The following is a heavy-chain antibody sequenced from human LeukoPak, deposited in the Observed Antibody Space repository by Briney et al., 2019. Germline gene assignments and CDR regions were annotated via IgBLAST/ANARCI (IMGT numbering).Heavy chain of an antibody. CDR3: ARQKYCSGASCFVVTDPFEY. D-gene: IGHD2-15*01. CDR1: GYIFASYW. Sequence: GESLKISCKAAGYIFASYWIGWVRQMPGKGLEWVGIIYPSDSDTRYSPSFQGQVTFSVDQSTNTAFLQWNTLRASDSAVYYCARQKYCSGASCFVVTDPFEYWGQGTQVIVSS. V-gene: IGHV5-51*01. CDR2: IYPSDSDT. J-gene: IGHJ4*02.